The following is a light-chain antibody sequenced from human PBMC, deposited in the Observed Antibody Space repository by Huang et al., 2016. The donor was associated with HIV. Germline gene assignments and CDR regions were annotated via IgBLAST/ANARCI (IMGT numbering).Light chain of an antibody. CDR3: QQYDNLFFT. CDR2: DAS. J-gene: IGKJ3*01. CDR1: QDINNY. V-gene: IGKV1-33*01. Sequence: DIQMTQSPSSLSASVGDRVTITCQASQDINNYLNWYQQKPGKAPKLLIYDASNLETGVPSRFSGSGSGTDFTFTSSSLQPEDIATYYCQQYDNLFFTFGPGTKVDIK.